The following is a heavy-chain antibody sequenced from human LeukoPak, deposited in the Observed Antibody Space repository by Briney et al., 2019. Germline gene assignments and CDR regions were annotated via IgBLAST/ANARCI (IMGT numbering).Heavy chain of an antibody. CDR3: ARGREVVVAANYYYYGMDV. J-gene: IGHJ6*02. CDR1: GGSISSYY. Sequence: ASETLSLTCTVSGGSISSYYWSWIRQPPGKGLEWIGYIYYSGSTNYNPSLKSRVTISVDTSKNQFSLKLSSVTAADTAVYYCARGREVVVAANYYYYGMDVWGQGTTVTVSS. CDR2: IYYSGST. D-gene: IGHD2-15*01. V-gene: IGHV4-59*01.